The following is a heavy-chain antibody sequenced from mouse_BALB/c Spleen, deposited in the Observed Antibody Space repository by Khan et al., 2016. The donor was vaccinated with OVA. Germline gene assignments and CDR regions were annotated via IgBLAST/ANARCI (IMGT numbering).Heavy chain of an antibody. CDR1: GYTFINYW. V-gene: IGHV1-7*01. CDR3: ARRGLRWDFDY. J-gene: IGHJ2*01. D-gene: IGHD1-1*01. Sequence: VQLQESGAELAKPGASVKMSCKASGYTFINYWILWVKQRPGQGLEWIGYINPSTGYTESTLNFQDKATLTADKSSSTAYMQLSSLTSEDSAVYYCARRGLRWDFDYWGQGTTLTVSS. CDR2: INPSTGYT.